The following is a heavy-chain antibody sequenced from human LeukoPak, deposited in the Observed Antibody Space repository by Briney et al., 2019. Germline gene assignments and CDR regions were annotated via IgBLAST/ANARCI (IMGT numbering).Heavy chain of an antibody. CDR3: AKNGVTYYYDSSGYPEYYFDY. CDR2: ISGSGGST. V-gene: IGHV3-23*01. CDR1: GFTFSSYA. Sequence: PGGSLRLSCAASGFTFSSYAMSWVRQAPGKGLEWVSAISGSGGSTYYADSVKGRFTISRDNSKNTLYLQMNSLRAEDTAVYYCAKNGVTYYYDSSGYPEYYFDYWGQGTLVTVSS. J-gene: IGHJ4*02. D-gene: IGHD3-22*01.